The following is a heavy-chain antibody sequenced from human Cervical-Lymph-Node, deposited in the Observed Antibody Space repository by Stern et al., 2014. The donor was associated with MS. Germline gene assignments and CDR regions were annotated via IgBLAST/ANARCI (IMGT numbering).Heavy chain of an antibody. Sequence: EVQLVESGAEVKKPGESLKISCQASGYNFPVYWIGWVRQTPGKGLEWGDVSIPPNPETRCHPSCHGQVSMSVDKSVSTAYLQWSSLQTSDTALYFCARHTGDYAFDYWGQGTLVIVSS. V-gene: IGHV5-51*01. CDR1: GYNFPVYW. CDR3: ARHTGDYAFDY. CDR2: SIPPNPET. D-gene: IGHD4-17*01. J-gene: IGHJ4*02.